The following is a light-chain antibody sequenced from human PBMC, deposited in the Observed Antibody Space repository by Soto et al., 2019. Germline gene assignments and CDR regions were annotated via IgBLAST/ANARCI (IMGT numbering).Light chain of an antibody. Sequence: QAVVTHEPSLTVSPGGTVTLTCAVYTGAVTSSNYPNWFQQKPGQAPRALIYSTNHKYSWTPARFSGSLLGGKAALTLSGVQPEDEADYYCLLYYGGQLGVFGGGTKLTVL. V-gene: IGLV7-43*01. CDR1: TGAVTSSNY. CDR2: STN. J-gene: IGLJ2*01. CDR3: LLYYGGQLGV.